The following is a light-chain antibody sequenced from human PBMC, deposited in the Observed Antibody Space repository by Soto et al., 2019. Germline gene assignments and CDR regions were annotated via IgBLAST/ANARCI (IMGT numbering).Light chain of an antibody. CDR3: YSAADNNYV. V-gene: IGLV3-27*01. CDR2: KDS. CDR1: LLAKKY. J-gene: IGLJ1*01. Sequence: SYELTQPSSVSVSPGQTARITCSGDLLAKKYGRWFQQKPGQAPVLVIYKDSERPSGIPERFSGSSSGTTVTLTISGAQVEDEADYYCYSAADNNYVFGTGTKLNVL.